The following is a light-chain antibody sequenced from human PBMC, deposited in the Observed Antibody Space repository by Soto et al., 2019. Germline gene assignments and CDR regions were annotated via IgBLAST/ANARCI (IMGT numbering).Light chain of an antibody. CDR1: QNISVW. CDR3: QQYDSSSPT. J-gene: IGKJ2*01. Sequence: DIQMTQSPSTLSASVGDGVTITCRASQNISVWLAWYQQRPGKAPKFLIYDASNLETGVSSRFSGSGSGTEFTLTIRSLQPDDFATYYCQQYDSSSPTFGQGTNLDIK. V-gene: IGKV1-5*01. CDR2: DAS.